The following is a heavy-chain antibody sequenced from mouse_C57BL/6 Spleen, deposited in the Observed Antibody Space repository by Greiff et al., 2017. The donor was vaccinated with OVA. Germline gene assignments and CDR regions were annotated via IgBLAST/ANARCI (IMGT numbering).Heavy chain of an antibody. Sequence: QVHVKQSGAELARPGASVKLSCKASGYTFTSYGISWVKQRTGQGLEWIGEIYPRSGNTYYNEKFKGKATLTADKSSSTAYMELRSLTSEDSAVYFCARGDYGSSHFDYWGQGTTLTVSS. CDR2: IYPRSGNT. J-gene: IGHJ2*01. V-gene: IGHV1-81*01. CDR1: GYTFTSYG. CDR3: ARGDYGSSHFDY. D-gene: IGHD1-1*01.